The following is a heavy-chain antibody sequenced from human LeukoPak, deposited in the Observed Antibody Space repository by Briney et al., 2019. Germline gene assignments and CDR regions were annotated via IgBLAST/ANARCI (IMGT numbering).Heavy chain of an antibody. CDR1: GGSISSHY. CDR2: IYYSGST. D-gene: IGHD3-10*01. V-gene: IGHV4-59*11. Sequence: SETLSLTCTVSGGSISSHYWSWIRQPPGKGLEWIGYIYYSGSTNYNPSLKSRVTISVDTSKNQFSLKLSSVTAADTAVYYCARYQGSYYNRGFDLWGQGTLVTVSS. J-gene: IGHJ5*02. CDR3: ARYQGSYYNRGFDL.